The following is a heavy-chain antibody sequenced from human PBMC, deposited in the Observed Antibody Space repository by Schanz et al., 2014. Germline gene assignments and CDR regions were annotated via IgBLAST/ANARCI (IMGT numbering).Heavy chain of an antibody. CDR2: ISGSGGDT. D-gene: IGHD3-22*01. V-gene: IGHV3-23*04. J-gene: IGHJ6*02. Sequence: VQLVESGGGVVQPGGSLRLSCAASGFTMRNEWMSWVRQAPGKGLEWVSAISGSGGDTYYADSVKGRFTISRDNSKNTLFLQVNSLRAEDTAVYYCAKDHFGHYDSSGCSDCYYYGMDVWGQGTTVTVSS. CDR1: GFTMRNEW. CDR3: AKDHFGHYDSSGCSDCYYYGMDV.